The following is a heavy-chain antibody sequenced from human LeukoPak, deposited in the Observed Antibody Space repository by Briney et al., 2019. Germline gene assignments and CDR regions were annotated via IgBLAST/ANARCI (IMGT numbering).Heavy chain of an antibody. J-gene: IGHJ6*03. V-gene: IGHV3-23*01. CDR2: ISGSGGST. D-gene: IGHD3-22*01. CDR1: GFTFSSYA. Sequence: GGSLRLSCAASGFTFSSYAMSWVRQAPGKGLEWVSAISGSGGSTYYADSVKGRFTISRDNSKNTLYLQMNSLRAKDTAVYYCARRRYYYDSSGRTTYYYMDVWGKGTTVTVSS. CDR3: ARRRYYYDSSGRTTYYYMDV.